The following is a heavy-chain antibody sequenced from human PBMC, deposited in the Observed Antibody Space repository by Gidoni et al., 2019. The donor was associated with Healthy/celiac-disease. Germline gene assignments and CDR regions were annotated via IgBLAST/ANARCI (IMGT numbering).Heavy chain of an antibody. Sequence: QVQLVASGGGVVQPGRSLRLSCAPCGFTFSSYGMHWVRQAPGKELERVAVIWYDGSNKYYADSVKGRFTISRDNSKNTLYLQMNSLRAEDTAVYYCAREEEMATIGDYWGQGTLVTVSS. CDR2: IWYDGSNK. V-gene: IGHV3-33*01. D-gene: IGHD5-12*01. CDR3: AREEEMATIGDY. J-gene: IGHJ4*02. CDR1: GFTFSSYG.